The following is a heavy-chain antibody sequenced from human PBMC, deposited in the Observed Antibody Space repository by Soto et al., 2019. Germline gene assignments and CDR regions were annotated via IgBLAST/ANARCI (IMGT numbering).Heavy chain of an antibody. V-gene: IGHV3-23*01. CDR2: ISGSGGST. CDR1: GFTFSNYA. CDR3: ASRSSGWYFDY. J-gene: IGHJ4*02. D-gene: IGHD6-19*01. Sequence: GGSLRLSCAASGFTFSNYAMIWVLQAPGKGLEWVSVISGSGGSTYYADSVKGRFTISRDNSKNTLYLQMNSLRAEDTAVYYCASRSSGWYFDYWGQGTLVTVS.